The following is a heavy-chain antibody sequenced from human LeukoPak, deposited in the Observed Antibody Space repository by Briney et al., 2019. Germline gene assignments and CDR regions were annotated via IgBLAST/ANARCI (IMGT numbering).Heavy chain of an antibody. CDR2: IKQDGSEK. CDR1: GFTFSSYW. J-gene: IGHJ3*02. V-gene: IGHV3-7*01. D-gene: IGHD6-13*01. Sequence: PGGSLRLSCAASGFTFSSYWMSWVRQAPGKGLEWVANIKQDGSEKYYVDSVKGRFTISRDNAKNSLYLQMNSLRAEDTAVYYCARSTSSSGYSVSDAFDIWGQGTMVTVSS. CDR3: ARSTSSSGYSVSDAFDI.